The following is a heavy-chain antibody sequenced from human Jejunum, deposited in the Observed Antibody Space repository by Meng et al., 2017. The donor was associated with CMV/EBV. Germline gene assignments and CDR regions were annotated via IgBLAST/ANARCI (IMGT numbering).Heavy chain of an antibody. CDR2: IIPIIGRP. CDR1: GGTLSSSV. Sequence: SGGTLSSSVISWVRQAPGQGLEWMGRIIPIIGRPHHAQRFQDRVSITADKATSTVYMELKTLTSEDTAVYFCASDITGNTYAYDSWGQGTLVTVPQ. D-gene: IGHD1-20*01. J-gene: IGHJ5*01. CDR3: ASDITGNTYAYDS. V-gene: IGHV1-69*04.